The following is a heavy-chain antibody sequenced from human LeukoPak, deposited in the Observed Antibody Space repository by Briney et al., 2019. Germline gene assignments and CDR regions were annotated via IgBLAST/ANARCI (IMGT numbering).Heavy chain of an antibody. Sequence: GGTLRLSCAASGFTFSSYGMSWVRQAPGKGLEWVANIKKDGSEKYYVDAVKGRFTISRDNAKTSLYLQMNSLRAEDTAVYYCARDLSGIAGYTYGRGIDYWGQGTLVTVSS. V-gene: IGHV3-7*01. J-gene: IGHJ4*02. CDR1: GFTFSSYG. CDR3: ARDLSGIAGYTYGRGIDY. CDR2: IKKDGSEK. D-gene: IGHD5-18*01.